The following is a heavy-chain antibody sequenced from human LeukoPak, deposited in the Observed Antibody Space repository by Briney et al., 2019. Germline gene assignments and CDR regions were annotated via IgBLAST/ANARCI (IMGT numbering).Heavy chain of an antibody. V-gene: IGHV4-59*11. Sequence: SETLSLTRTVSGGSISSHYWTWIRQSPVRGLEWIGDISNSGSTSYNPSLKSRVTISIDTSKNQFSLKLSSATAADTAVYYCGRDALVGYFSYYYMDVWGKGTTVTVSS. CDR3: GRDALVGYFSYYYMDV. J-gene: IGHJ6*03. D-gene: IGHD2-15*01. CDR1: GGSISSHY. CDR2: ISNSGST.